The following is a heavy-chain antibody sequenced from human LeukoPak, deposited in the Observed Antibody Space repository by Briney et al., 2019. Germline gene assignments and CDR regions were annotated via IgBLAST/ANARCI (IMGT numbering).Heavy chain of an antibody. CDR1: GGTFSSYA. Sequence: ASVKVSCKASGGTFSSYAISWVRQAPGQGLEWMGGIIPIFGTANYAQKFQGRVTITADESTSTAYMELSSLRSGDTAVYYCARDGQILTGYMTFDYWGQGTLVTVSS. D-gene: IGHD3-9*01. CDR3: ARDGQILTGYMTFDY. CDR2: IIPIFGTA. J-gene: IGHJ4*02. V-gene: IGHV1-69*13.